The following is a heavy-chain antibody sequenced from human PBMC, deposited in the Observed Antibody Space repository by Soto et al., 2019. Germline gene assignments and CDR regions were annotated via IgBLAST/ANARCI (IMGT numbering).Heavy chain of an antibody. CDR3: ARPSRVLVPGASXHDAFDM. Sequence: SVKVSCKASGGTFSSYAISWVRQAPGQGLEWMGGIIPIFGTANYAQKFQGRVTITADESTSTAYIQLSSLRSEDTAVYYCARPSRVLVPGASXHDAFDMWG. D-gene: IGHD2-2*01. CDR1: GGTFSSYA. CDR2: IIPIFGTA. V-gene: IGHV1-69*13. J-gene: IGHJ3*02.